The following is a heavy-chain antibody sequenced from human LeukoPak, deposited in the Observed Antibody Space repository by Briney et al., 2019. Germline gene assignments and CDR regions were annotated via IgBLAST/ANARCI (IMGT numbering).Heavy chain of an antibody. J-gene: IGHJ4*02. CDR2: IYNSGST. CDR1: GGSISIYY. D-gene: IGHD5-24*01. CDR3: VRDRELTY. V-gene: IGHV4-59*01. Sequence: TSETLSLTCTVSGGSISIYYWSWIRQPPGKGLEWLGYIYNSGSTYYNPSLKSRVTISVDTSKNQFSLRLTSMTAADAAVYYCVRDRELTYWGQGTLVTVPS.